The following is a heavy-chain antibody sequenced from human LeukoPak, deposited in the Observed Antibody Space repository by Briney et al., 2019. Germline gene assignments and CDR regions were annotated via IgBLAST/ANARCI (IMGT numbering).Heavy chain of an antibody. J-gene: IGHJ4*02. D-gene: IGHD3-22*01. CDR1: GGSISSSSYY. Sequence: SETLSLTCTVTGGSISSSSYYWGWLRQPPGKGLEWLGSMYYSGSTYYNPSLKSRVTLSVYTSKTQFSLKLSSVTAAGTAVYFCASHPGYYDSSGPKDFWRQGTLVSVSS. V-gene: IGHV4-39*01. CDR2: MYYSGST. CDR3: ASHPGYYDSSGPKDF.